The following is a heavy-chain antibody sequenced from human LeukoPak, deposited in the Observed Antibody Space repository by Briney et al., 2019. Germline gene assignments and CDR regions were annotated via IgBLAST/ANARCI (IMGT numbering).Heavy chain of an antibody. J-gene: IGHJ6*03. Sequence: SETLSLTCAVYGGSFSGYYWSWIRQPPGKGLEWIGEINHSGSTNYNPSLKSRVTISVDTSKNQFSLKLSSVTAADTAVYYCARSYGRQLGRHYYYYMDVWGKGTTVTVSS. D-gene: IGHD5-24*01. CDR2: INHSGST. CDR3: ARSYGRQLGRHYYYYMDV. CDR1: GGSFSGYY. V-gene: IGHV4-34*01.